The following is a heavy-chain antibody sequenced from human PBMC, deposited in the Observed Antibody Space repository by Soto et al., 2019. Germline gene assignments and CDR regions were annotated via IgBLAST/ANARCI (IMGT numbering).Heavy chain of an antibody. D-gene: IGHD3-16*01. CDR2: ISSSSSYI. CDR1: GFTFSSYS. V-gene: IGHV3-21*01. Sequence: GESLKISCAASGFTFSSYSMNWVRQAPGKGLEWVSSISSSSSYIYYADSVKGRFTISRDNAKNSLYLQMNSLRAEDTAVYYCARDVFYMITFGGAHYYYYMDVWGKGTTVTVSS. J-gene: IGHJ6*03. CDR3: ARDVFYMITFGGAHYYYYMDV.